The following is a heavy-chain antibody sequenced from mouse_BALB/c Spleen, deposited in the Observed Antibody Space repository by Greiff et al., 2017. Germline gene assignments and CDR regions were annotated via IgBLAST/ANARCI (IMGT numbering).Heavy chain of an antibody. CDR2: ISDGGSYT. J-gene: IGHJ2*01. Sequence: EVKVVESGGDLVKPGGSLKLSCAASGFTFSSYGMSWVRQTPDKRLEWVATISDGGSYTYYPDSVKGRFTISRDNAKNNLYLQMSSLKSEDTAMYYCARDGGITTGYVDYWGQGTTLTVSS. CDR3: ARDGGITTGYVDY. V-gene: IGHV5-6*01. D-gene: IGHD1-1*01. CDR1: GFTFSSYG.